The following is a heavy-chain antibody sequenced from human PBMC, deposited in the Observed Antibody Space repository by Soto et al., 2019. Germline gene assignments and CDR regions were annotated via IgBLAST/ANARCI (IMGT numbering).Heavy chain of an antibody. J-gene: IGHJ4*02. Sequence: PGGSLRLSCAASGFTFDDYAMHWVRQAPGKGLEWVSGISWNSGSIGYADSVKGRFTISRDNAKNSLYLQMNSLRAEDTALYYCAKDSVATMEQFDYWGQGTLVTVSS. CDR1: GFTFDDYA. CDR3: AKDSVATMEQFDY. V-gene: IGHV3-9*01. CDR2: ISWNSGSI. D-gene: IGHD5-12*01.